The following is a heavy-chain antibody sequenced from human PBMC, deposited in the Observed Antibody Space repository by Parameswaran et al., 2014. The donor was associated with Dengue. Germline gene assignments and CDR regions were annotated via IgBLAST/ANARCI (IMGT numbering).Heavy chain of an antibody. V-gene: IGHV4-59*08. CDR1: GGSISSYY. Sequence: ASETLSLTCTVSGGSISSYYWSWIRQPPGKGLEWIGYIYYSGSTNYNPSLKSRVTISVDTSKNQFSLKLSSVTAADTAVYYCVRGSSSSLDYWGQGTLVTVSS. J-gene: IGHJ4*02. CDR2: IYYSGST. CDR3: VRGSSSSLDY. D-gene: IGHD6-6*01.